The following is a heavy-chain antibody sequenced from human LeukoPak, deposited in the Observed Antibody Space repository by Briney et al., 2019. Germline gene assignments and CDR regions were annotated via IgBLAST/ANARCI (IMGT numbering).Heavy chain of an antibody. J-gene: IGHJ4*02. Sequence: SETLSLTCTVSFGSISNYYWSWIRQPPGKGLEWIGYIYYRGSTNYNPSLKSRVTISVDTSKNQFSLKLSTVTAADTAVYYCAARALGYCSSTSCYEEDYWGQGTLVTVSS. V-gene: IGHV4-59*01. D-gene: IGHD2-2*01. CDR3: AARALGYCSSTSCYEEDY. CDR1: FGSISNYY. CDR2: IYYRGST.